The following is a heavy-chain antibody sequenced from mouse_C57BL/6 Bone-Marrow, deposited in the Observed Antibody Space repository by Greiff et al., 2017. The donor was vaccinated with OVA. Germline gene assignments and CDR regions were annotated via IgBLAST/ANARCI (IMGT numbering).Heavy chain of an antibody. CDR3: ARGPITTVFFDY. D-gene: IGHD1-1*01. Sequence: EVQLQESGPELVKPGASVKMSCKASGYTFTDYNMHWVKQSHGKSLEWIGYINPNNGGTSYNQKFKGKATLTVNKSSSTAYMELRSLTSEDSAVYYCARGPITTVFFDYWGQGTTLTVSS. CDR2: INPNNGGT. J-gene: IGHJ2*01. V-gene: IGHV1-22*01. CDR1: GYTFTDYN.